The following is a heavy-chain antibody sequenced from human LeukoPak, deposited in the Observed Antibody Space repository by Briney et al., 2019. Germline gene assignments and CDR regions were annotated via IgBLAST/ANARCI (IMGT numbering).Heavy chain of an antibody. CDR2: ISAYNGNT. CDR1: GYTFTSYG. Sequence: APVKVSCKASGYTFTSYGISWARQAPGQGLEWMGWISAYNGNTNYAQKLQGRVTMTTDTSTSTAYMELRSLRSDDTAVYYCARVAGNYYYYYMDVWGKGTTVTVSS. J-gene: IGHJ6*03. V-gene: IGHV1-18*01. CDR3: ARVAGNYYYYYMDV. D-gene: IGHD6-19*01.